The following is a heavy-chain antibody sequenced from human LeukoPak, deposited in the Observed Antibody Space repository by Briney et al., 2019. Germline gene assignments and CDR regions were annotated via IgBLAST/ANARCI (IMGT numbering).Heavy chain of an antibody. V-gene: IGHV3-9*01. CDR1: GFTFDDYA. Sequence: GGSLRLSCAASGFTFDDYALHWVRQAPGKGLEWVSGISWNSGSIGYADSVKGRFTISRDNAKNSLYLQMNSLRAEDTALYYCAKETGIAVAGMSHDAFDIWGQGTMVTVSS. CDR2: ISWNSGSI. CDR3: AKETGIAVAGMSHDAFDI. J-gene: IGHJ3*02. D-gene: IGHD6-19*01.